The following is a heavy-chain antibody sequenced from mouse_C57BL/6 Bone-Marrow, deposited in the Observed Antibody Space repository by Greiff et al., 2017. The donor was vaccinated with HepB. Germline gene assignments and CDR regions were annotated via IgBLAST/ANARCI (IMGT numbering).Heavy chain of an antibody. CDR1: GYAFTNYL. Sequence: VKLQESGAELVRPGTSVKVSCKASGYAFTNYLIEWVKQRPGQGLEWIGVINPGSGGTNYNEKFKGKATLTADKSSSTAYMQLSSLTSEDSAVYFCARSTTVLFDYWGQGTTLTVSS. V-gene: IGHV1-54*01. J-gene: IGHJ2*01. D-gene: IGHD1-1*01. CDR3: ARSTTVLFDY. CDR2: INPGSGGT.